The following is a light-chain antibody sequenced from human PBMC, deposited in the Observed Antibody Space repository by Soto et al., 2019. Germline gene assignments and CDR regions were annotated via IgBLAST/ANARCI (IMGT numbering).Light chain of an antibody. CDR3: QQYDNVPRT. CDR2: GAS. V-gene: IGKV3-20*01. J-gene: IGKJ2*01. Sequence: EIVLTQSPGTLSLSPGDRATLSCRASQSVRSSYLAWYQQKPGQAPRFLMYGASNRATGIPDRFSGSGSGTDFTFTISSLQPEDIGTYYCQQYDNVPRTFGQGTRLEI. CDR1: QSVRSSY.